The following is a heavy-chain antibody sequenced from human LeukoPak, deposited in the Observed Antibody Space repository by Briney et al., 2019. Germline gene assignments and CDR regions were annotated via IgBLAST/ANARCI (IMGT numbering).Heavy chain of an antibody. CDR3: ARVRVVVVPGAFDY. D-gene: IGHD2-15*01. J-gene: IGHJ4*02. V-gene: IGHV4-4*07. Sequence: SETLSLTCTVSGGSISSYYWSWIRQPAGTALEWIGRIYTSGTITYNPSLKSRVTMSVDTSKNQFSLKLSSVTAADTAVYYCARVRVVVVPGAFDYWGQGTLVTVSS. CDR2: IYTSGTI. CDR1: GGSISSYY.